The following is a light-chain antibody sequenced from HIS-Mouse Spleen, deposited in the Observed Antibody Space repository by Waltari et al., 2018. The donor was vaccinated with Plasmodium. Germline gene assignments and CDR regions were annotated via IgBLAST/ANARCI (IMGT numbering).Light chain of an antibody. V-gene: IGLV3-1*01. CDR3: QAWDSSTAVV. CDR2: QDS. Sequence: SYELTQPPSVSVSPGPPASITCSGDKLGDKYACWYQQKPGQSPVLVIYQDSKRPSGIPERFSGSNSGNTATLTISGTQAMDEADYYCQAWDSSTAVVFGGGTKLTVL. J-gene: IGLJ2*01. CDR1: KLGDKY.